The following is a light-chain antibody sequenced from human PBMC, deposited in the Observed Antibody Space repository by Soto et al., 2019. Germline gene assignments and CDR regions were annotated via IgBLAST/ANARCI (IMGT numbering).Light chain of an antibody. V-gene: IGKV3-11*01. J-gene: IGKJ2*01. CDR2: DAS. CDR3: QQRSNWPPYT. CDR1: QSVSSY. Sequence: EIVLTQSPATLSLSPGERATLSCRASQSVSSYLAWYQQKPGQAPRLLIYDASNRATGIPARFSGSGSGTAFPLTISSLVPEDFAVYYCQQRSNWPPYTFGQGTKLEIK.